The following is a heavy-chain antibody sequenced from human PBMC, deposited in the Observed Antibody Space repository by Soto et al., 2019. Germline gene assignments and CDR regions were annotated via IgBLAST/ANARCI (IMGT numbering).Heavy chain of an antibody. D-gene: IGHD3-10*01. V-gene: IGHV3-33*01. J-gene: IGHJ6*02. Sequence: QVQLVESGGGVVQPERSLRLSCGASGFTFSNYGMHWVRQAPGKGLEWVAVILNDGSNRYHADSVKDRFTISRDNSKNMLYLQMNSLRAEDTAVYYCARDDEYSGNGMDVWGQGTTVTVS. CDR3: ARDDEYSGNGMDV. CDR2: ILNDGSNR. CDR1: GFTFSNYG.